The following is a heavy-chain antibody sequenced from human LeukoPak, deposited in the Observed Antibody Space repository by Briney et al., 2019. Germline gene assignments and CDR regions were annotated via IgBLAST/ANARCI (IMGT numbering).Heavy chain of an antibody. CDR3: VRERSGTSSDGFDI. Sequence: GGSLRLSCAGSGFTFSNYEMHWVRQVAGGGLEWVSAIGIGGDTFYTGSVKGRFTISRENAKNSFFLQMNSLSAGGTALYYCVRERSGTSSDGFDIWGQGTMVTVSS. CDR1: GFTFSNYE. J-gene: IGHJ3*02. V-gene: IGHV3-13*01. D-gene: IGHD1-26*01. CDR2: IGIGGDT.